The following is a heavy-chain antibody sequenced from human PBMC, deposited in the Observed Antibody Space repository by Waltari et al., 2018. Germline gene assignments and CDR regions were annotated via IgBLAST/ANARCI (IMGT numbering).Heavy chain of an antibody. CDR3: ARDYSSGWYDYNYMDV. D-gene: IGHD6-19*01. V-gene: IGHV3-7*01. J-gene: IGHJ6*03. CDR1: EFTFSSYW. CDR2: IKEDGSGK. Sequence: EVQLVESGGGLVQPGGSLRLSCAASEFTFSSYWMTWVRQAPGKGLEWVANIKEDGSGKYYVDSVKGRFTISRDNAKNLLYLQMNSLRAEDTAVYYCARDYSSGWYDYNYMDVWGKGTTVSISS.